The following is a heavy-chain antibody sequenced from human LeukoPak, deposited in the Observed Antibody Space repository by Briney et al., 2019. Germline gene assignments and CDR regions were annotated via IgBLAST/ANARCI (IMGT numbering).Heavy chain of an antibody. CDR1: GYSISSGYY. CDR2: IYHSGST. D-gene: IGHD3-3*01. J-gene: IGHJ4*02. Sequence: SETLSLTCTVSGYSISSGYYWGWIRQPPGKGLEWIGSIYHSGSTYYNPSLKSRVTISVDTSKNQFSLKLSSVTAADTAVYYCARHRYDFWSGYPKGYFDYWGQGTLVTVSS. V-gene: IGHV4-38-2*02. CDR3: ARHRYDFWSGYPKGYFDY.